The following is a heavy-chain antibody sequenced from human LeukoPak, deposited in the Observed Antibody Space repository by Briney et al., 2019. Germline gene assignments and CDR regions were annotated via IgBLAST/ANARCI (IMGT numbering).Heavy chain of an antibody. CDR2: ISSSSSTI. J-gene: IGHJ1*01. V-gene: IGHV3-48*02. CDR1: GFTFSTYY. D-gene: IGHD4-11*01. CDR3: ARSTVTTLTEYFHH. Sequence: GGSLRLSCAASGFTFSTYYMNWVRQAPGKGLDWVSYISSSSSTIYYADSVKGRFTISRDNAKNSLYLQMNSLRDEDTAVYYCARSTVTTLTEYFHHWGQGTLVTVSS.